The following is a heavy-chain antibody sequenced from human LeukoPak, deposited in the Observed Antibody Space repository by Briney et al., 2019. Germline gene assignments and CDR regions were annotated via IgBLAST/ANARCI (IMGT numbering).Heavy chain of an antibody. CDR2: ISPDGSTT. Sequence: AGGSLRLSCAASGFTFSGYWMHWVRQAPGKGLMWVSRISPDGSTTLYADSVKGRLTISRDNAKNTLYLQMNSLGAEDTAVYYCTTVLSSTRYNLCDYWGQGTLVTVSS. V-gene: IGHV3-74*03. J-gene: IGHJ4*02. CDR3: TTVLSSTRYNLCDY. D-gene: IGHD6-13*01. CDR1: GFTFSGYW.